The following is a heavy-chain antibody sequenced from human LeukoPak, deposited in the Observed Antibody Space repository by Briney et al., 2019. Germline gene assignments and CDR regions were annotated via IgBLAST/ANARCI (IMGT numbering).Heavy chain of an antibody. V-gene: IGHV1-2*06. CDR3: ARGPYNWNRWSGMGV. CDR2: INPNSGGT. J-gene: IGHJ6*02. D-gene: IGHD1-20*01. CDR1: GYTFTGYY. Sequence: ASVKVSCKASGYTFTGYYMHWVRQAPGQGLEWMGRINPNSGGTNYAQKFQGRVTMTRDTSISTAYMELSRLRSDDTAVYYCARGPYNWNRWSGMGVWGQGTTVTVSS.